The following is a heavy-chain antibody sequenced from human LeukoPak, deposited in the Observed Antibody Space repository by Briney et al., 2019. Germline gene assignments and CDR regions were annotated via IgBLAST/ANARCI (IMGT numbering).Heavy chain of an antibody. CDR3: ASTPYYYDSSGYYYWYFDL. V-gene: IGHV4-38-2*02. CDR2: IYHSGST. J-gene: IGHJ2*01. D-gene: IGHD3-22*01. CDR1: GYSISSGYY. Sequence: PSETLSLTCTVSGYSISSGYYWGWIRQPPGKGLEWIGSIYHSGSTYYNPSLKSRVTISVDTSKNQFSLKLSSVTAADTAVYYCASTPYYYDSSGYYYWYFDLWGRGTLVTVSS.